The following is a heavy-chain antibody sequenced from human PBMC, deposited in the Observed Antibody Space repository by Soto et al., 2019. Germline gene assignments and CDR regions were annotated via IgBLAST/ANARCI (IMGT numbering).Heavy chain of an antibody. CDR1: GLTFSSYA. J-gene: IGHJ3*02. CDR3: AKDRTIAVAGTWAFDI. CDR2: ISGSATRT. D-gene: IGHD6-19*01. Sequence: EVQLLESGGVLVQPGGSLRLSCAASGLTFSSYAMNWVRQAPGKGLEWVSGISGSATRTYYADSVKGRFTISRDNAKNTLYLQMNSLRAEDTDVYYCAKDRTIAVAGTWAFDIWGRGTMVTVSS. V-gene: IGHV3-23*01.